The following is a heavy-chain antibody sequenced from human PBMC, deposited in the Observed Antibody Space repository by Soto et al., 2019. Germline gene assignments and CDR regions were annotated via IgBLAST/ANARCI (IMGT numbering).Heavy chain of an antibody. CDR3: IQSRCGGDCLQSYASYYYYGMDV. CDR2: IYWDDDK. CDR1: AFSLSTGGVG. D-gene: IGHD2-21*02. Sequence: QITLKESGPTLVKPTQTLTLTCTFSAFSLSTGGVGVGWIRQPPGKALEWLALIYWDDDKRYSPSLRSRLTITKDTSKHTVVLTMTNMDPVDTATYYCIQSRCGGDCLQSYASYYYYGMDVWGQGTTVTVSS. V-gene: IGHV2-5*02. J-gene: IGHJ6*02.